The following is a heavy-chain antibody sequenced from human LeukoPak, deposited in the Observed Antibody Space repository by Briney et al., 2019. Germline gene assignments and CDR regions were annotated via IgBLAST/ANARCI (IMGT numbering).Heavy chain of an antibody. CDR2: ISNSCSSI. D-gene: IGHD4-17*01. J-gene: IGHJ4*02. V-gene: IGHV3-11*04. CDR3: ARDRVGYGDYFDY. Sequence: GRSLRLSWAAAGFTVSDYYMSWIRQPPRKWLEWVSYISNSCSSIYYADSVKGRFTISRDNAKNSLYLQMNSLRAEDTAVYYCARDRVGYGDYFDYWGQGTLVTVSS. CDR1: GFTVSDYY.